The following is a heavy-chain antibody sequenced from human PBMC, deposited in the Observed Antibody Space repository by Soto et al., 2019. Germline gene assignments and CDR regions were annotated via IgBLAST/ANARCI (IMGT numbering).Heavy chain of an antibody. V-gene: IGHV4-59*02. Sequence: SETLSLTCTVSGGSVSTYYWSWIRQPPGKGLEWVGYIYYSGSTNYNPSLKSRVTISVDTSNNQFSLKLSSMTAADTAVYYCARGRPWELYDYWGQGTLVTVSS. CDR3: ARGRPWELYDY. D-gene: IGHD1-26*01. J-gene: IGHJ4*02. CDR1: GGSVSTYY. CDR2: IYYSGST.